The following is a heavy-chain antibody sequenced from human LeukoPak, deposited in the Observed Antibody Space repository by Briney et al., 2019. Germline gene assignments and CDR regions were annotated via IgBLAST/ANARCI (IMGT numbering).Heavy chain of an antibody. J-gene: IGHJ4*02. D-gene: IGHD2/OR15-2a*01. V-gene: IGHV4-59*01. CDR1: GGSISTYY. Sequence: PSETLSLTCTVSGGSISTYYWSWIRQPPGKGLEWIGYIYYSGSTNYNPSLKSRVTISVDTSKIQFSLKLSSVTAADTAVYYCARGATSLSYFDSRGQGTLVTVSS. CDR2: IYYSGST. CDR3: ARGATSLSYFDS.